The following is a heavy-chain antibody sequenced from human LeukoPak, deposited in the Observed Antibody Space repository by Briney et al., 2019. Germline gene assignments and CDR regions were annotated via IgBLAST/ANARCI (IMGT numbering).Heavy chain of an antibody. J-gene: IGHJ4*02. CDR2: INPNSGGT. CDR1: GYTFTGYY. V-gene: IGHV1-2*02. Sequence: ASVKVSCKASGYTFTGYYMHWVRQAPGQGLEWMGWINPNSGGTNYAQKFQGRVTMTRDTSISTAYMELSRLRSDDTAVYYCATGGLGFFADEIPLGDYFDYWGQGTLVTVSS. CDR3: ATGGLGFFADEIPLGDYFDY. D-gene: IGHD1-14*01.